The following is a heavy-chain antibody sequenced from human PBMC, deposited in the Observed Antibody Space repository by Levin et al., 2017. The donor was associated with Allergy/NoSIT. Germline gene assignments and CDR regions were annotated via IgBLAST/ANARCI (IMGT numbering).Heavy chain of an antibody. CDR1: GYTFTGYY. CDR2: ISPNSGGT. V-gene: IGHV1-2*02. CDR3: ASTSEGDRRVVGSGKHVGAFDI. Sequence: PGESLKISCKASGYTFTGYYMHWVRQAPGQGLEWMGWISPNSGGTNYAQKFQGRVTMTRDTSISTAYMELSRLRSDDTAVYYCASTSEGDRRVVGSGKHVGAFDIWGQGTMVTVSS. D-gene: IGHD2-2*01. J-gene: IGHJ3*02.